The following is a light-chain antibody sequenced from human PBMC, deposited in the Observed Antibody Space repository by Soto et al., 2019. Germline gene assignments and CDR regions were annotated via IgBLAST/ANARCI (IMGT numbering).Light chain of an antibody. V-gene: IGKV1-9*01. J-gene: IGKJ3*01. CDR3: QQLNSSPFT. CDR2: AAS. Sequence: IQLTQSPSSLSASVGDRVTITCRASQDINSYLAWYQQTPGKAPNLLIYAASILQSGVPSRFSGSGSGIDFTLTISSLQPEDFATYYCQQLNSSPFTFGPGTKVDI. CDR1: QDINSY.